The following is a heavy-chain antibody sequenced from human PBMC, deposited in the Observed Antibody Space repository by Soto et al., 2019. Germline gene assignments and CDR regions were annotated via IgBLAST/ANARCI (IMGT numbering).Heavy chain of an antibody. J-gene: IGHJ4*02. CDR1: GFIFTQFG. Sequence: GGSLRLSCAASGFIFTQFGMHWVRQAPGKGLEWVAIIWYDGSHKYYADSVRGRFTISRDNSKNTVSLHMDSLGAEDTAMYYCAAGAPLLYRGRGTMVTVSS. CDR2: IWYDGSHK. D-gene: IGHD3-10*01. CDR3: AAGAPLLY. V-gene: IGHV3-33*01.